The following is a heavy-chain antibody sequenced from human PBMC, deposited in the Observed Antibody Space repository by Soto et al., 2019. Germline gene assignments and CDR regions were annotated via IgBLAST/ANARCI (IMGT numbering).Heavy chain of an antibody. Sequence: EVQLLESGGGLVQPGGSLRLSCAASGFTFSTYAMSWVRRAPGKGLEWVSTIDNIGGSTYHADSVKGRFTISRDDSKNTLYLQPISLRAEDTAVYYCAIIGSSSWRERDYLGQGTLVTVSS. CDR1: GFTFSTYA. J-gene: IGHJ4*02. CDR3: AIIGSSSWRERDY. V-gene: IGHV3-23*01. CDR2: IDNIGGST. D-gene: IGHD6-13*01.